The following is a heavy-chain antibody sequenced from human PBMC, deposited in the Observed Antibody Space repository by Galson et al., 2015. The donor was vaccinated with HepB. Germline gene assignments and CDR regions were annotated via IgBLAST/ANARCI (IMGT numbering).Heavy chain of an antibody. CDR3: ARLQEELGIACYFDY. CDR2: IYYSGST. J-gene: IGHJ4*02. V-gene: IGHV4-39*01. D-gene: IGHD7-27*01. CDR1: GGSISSSSYY. Sequence: LSLTCTVSGGSISSSSYYWGWIRQPPGKGLEWIGSIYYSGSTYYNPSLKSRVTISVDTSKNQFSLKLSSVTAADTAVYYCARLQEELGIACYFDYWGQGTLVTVSS.